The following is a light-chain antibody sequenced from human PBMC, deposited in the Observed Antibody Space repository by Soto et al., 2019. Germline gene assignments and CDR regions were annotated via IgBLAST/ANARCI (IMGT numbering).Light chain of an antibody. CDR1: QSVSSSY. CDR2: GAS. J-gene: IGKJ2*01. Sequence: EIVLTQSPGTLSLSPGERATLSCRASQSVSSSYLACYQQKPGQAPRLLIYGASSRATGIPDRFSGSGSWTACTLTISRLEPEDFAVYYCQQYGSSPPYTFGQGTKLEIK. V-gene: IGKV3-20*01. CDR3: QQYGSSPPYT.